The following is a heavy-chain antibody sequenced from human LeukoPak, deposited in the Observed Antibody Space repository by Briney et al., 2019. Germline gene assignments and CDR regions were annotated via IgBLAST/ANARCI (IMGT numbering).Heavy chain of an antibody. V-gene: IGHV4-30-4*01. CDR2: IYYSGST. Sequence: PSETLSLTCTVSGDSINSGDYYWSWIRQPPGNGLEWIGYIYYSGSTYYSPSLKSRVTISVDTSKNQFSLKLSSVTAADTAVYYCARDNGYGQLDSWGQGTLVTVSS. CDR3: ARDNGYGQLDS. CDR1: GDSINSGDYY. J-gene: IGHJ4*02. D-gene: IGHD2-15*01.